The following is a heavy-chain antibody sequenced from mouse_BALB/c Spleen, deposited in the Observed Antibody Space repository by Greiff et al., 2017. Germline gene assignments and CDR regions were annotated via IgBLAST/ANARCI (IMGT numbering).Heavy chain of an antibody. V-gene: IGHV5-6-3*01. CDR2: INSNGGST. CDR3: ARDLRLGSGFAY. Sequence: EVQVVESGGGLVQPGGSLKLSCAASGFTFSSYGMSWVRQTPDKRLELVATINSNGGSTYYPDSVKGRFTISRDNAKNTLYLQMSSLKSEDTAMYYCARDLRLGSGFAYWGQGTLVTVSA. J-gene: IGHJ3*01. CDR1: GFTFSSYG. D-gene: IGHD4-1*01.